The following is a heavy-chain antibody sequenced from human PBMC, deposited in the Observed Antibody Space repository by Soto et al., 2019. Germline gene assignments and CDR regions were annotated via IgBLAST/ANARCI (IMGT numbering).Heavy chain of an antibody. Sequence: GGSLRLSYAASGFTFSSYAMSWVRQAPGKGQEWVSAISGSGGSTYSADSVKGGITISSDNTTKTLYVQRNSLSAEDMAVYYCAKDSAGMYYCANSGCQNYYYYCLAVWGQGTTVTVS. CDR3: AKDSAGMYYCANSGCQNYYYYCLAV. CDR2: ISGSGGST. V-gene: IGHV3-23*01. D-gene: IGHD2-8*01. CDR1: GFTFSSYA. J-gene: IGHJ6*02.